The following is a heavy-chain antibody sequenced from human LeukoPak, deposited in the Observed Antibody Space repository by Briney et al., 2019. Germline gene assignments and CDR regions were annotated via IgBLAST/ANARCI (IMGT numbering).Heavy chain of an antibody. CDR1: GDSVSSNSAA. Sequence: SQTLSLTCAISGDSVSSNSAAWNWIRQSPSRGLEWLGRTYYRSKWYNDYAVSVKSRITINPDTSKNQFSLQLNSVTPEDTAVYYCAREGSAYDILTGWRGLYYYYGMDVGGQGTTVTVSS. CDR2: TYYRSKWYN. D-gene: IGHD3-9*01. J-gene: IGHJ6*02. V-gene: IGHV6-1*01. CDR3: AREGSAYDILTGWRGLYYYYGMDV.